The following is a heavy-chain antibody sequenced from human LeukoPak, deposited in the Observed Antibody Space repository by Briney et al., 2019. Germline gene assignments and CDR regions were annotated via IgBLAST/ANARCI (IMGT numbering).Heavy chain of an antibody. D-gene: IGHD3-10*01. J-gene: IGHJ4*02. CDR3: AKDRQLLWFGELFDY. V-gene: IGHV3-23*01. CDR1: GFTFSSYA. CDR2: ISGSGGST. Sequence: GSLRLSCAASGFTFSSYAMSWVRQAPGKGLEWVSAISGSGGSTYYADSVKGRFAISRDNSKNTLYLQMNSLRAEDTAVYYCAKDRQLLWFGELFDYWGQGTLVTVSS.